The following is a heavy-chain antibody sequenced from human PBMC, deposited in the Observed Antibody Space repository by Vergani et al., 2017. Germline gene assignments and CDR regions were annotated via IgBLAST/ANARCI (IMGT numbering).Heavy chain of an antibody. CDR2: IIPCFGTA. V-gene: IGHV1-69*19. CDR3: ARAGVGYCSSTSCYGWFDP. J-gene: IGHJ5*02. Sequence: QVQLVQSGAEVKKPGSSVKVSCKASGGTFSSYAISWVRQAPGQGLEWMGGIIPCFGTANYAQKFQGRVTITEAESTSTAYMELSSLRSEDTAVYYCARAGVGYCSSTSCYGWFDPWGQGTLVTVSS. D-gene: IGHD2-2*01. CDR1: GGTFSSYA.